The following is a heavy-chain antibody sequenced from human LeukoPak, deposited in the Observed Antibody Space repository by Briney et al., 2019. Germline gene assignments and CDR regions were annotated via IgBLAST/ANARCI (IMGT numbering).Heavy chain of an antibody. Sequence: GGSLRLSCAASGFPFSSYAMSWVRQAPGKGLGWVSAISGSGGSTYYTDSVKGRFTISRDNSKNTLSLQMNSLRAEDTAVYYCAKDLGAVAGNYLDYWGQGTLVTVSS. D-gene: IGHD6-19*01. V-gene: IGHV3-23*01. J-gene: IGHJ4*02. CDR3: AKDLGAVAGNYLDY. CDR2: ISGSGGST. CDR1: GFPFSSYA.